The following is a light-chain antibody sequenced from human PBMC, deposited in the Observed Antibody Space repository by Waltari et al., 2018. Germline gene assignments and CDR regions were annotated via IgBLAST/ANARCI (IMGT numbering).Light chain of an antibody. CDR1: QSISSY. J-gene: IGKJ1*01. V-gene: IGKV1-39*01. Sequence: DIQMTQSPSSLSASVGDSVTITCRASQSISSYLNWYQQKPGKAPKRLIYVASSFESGVPSRFSGSGSGTDFTLTISSLQPEDFATYYCQQSYSTPWTFGQGTKVEIK. CDR2: VAS. CDR3: QQSYSTPWT.